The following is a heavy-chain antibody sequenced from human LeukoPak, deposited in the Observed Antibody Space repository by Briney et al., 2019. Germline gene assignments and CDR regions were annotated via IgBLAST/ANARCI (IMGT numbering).Heavy chain of an antibody. CDR2: VHLDGRT. J-gene: IGHJ4*02. D-gene: IGHD3-22*01. Sequence: PSETLSLTCDVSGGSVTTTNWWTWVRQPPGKGLEWIGEVHLDGRTNYNPSLRSRLTMSVDLSENHVSLKLTSVTAADTAVYYCAREGGYFRPLNYSGQGTLVTVSS. CDR3: AREGGYFRPLNY. CDR1: GGSVTTTNW. V-gene: IGHV4-4*02.